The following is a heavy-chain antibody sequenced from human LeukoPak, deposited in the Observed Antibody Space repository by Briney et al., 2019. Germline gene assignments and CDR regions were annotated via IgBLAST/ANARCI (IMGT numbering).Heavy chain of an antibody. V-gene: IGHV4-30-4*08. CDR2: IYYSGST. Sequence: SETLSLTCTVSGGSISSGDYYWSWIRQPRGKGLELVGYIYYSGSTYYNPSLKSRVTISVDTSKNQFSLKLSSVTAADTAVYYCARDGSIVGATGDYWGQGTLVTVSS. CDR3: ARDGSIVGATGDY. J-gene: IGHJ4*02. D-gene: IGHD1-26*01. CDR1: GGSISSGDYY.